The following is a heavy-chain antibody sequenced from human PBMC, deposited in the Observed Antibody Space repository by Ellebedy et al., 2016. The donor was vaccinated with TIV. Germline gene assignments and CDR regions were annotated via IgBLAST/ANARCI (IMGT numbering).Heavy chain of an antibody. CDR1: GYTFTSYY. CDR3: ARPLADRYDSNYYYYGMDV. CDR2: INPSGGST. V-gene: IGHV1-46*01. Sequence: AASVQVSCKASGYTFTSYYMLWVRQAPGQGLEWMGIINPSGGSTSYAQKFQGRVTMTRDTSTSTAYMELSSLRSEDTAVYYCARPLADRYDSNYYYYGMDVWGQGTTVTVSS. D-gene: IGHD3-22*01. J-gene: IGHJ6*02.